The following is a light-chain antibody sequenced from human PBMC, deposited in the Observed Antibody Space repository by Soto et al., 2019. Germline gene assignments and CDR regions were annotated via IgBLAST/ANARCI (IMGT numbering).Light chain of an antibody. Sequence: QSSLTQPPSAAGSPGQSVTISCTGTSSDVGGYNYISWYQQHPGKAPKLMIYAVSKRPSGVPDRFSGSKSGNTASLTVSGLQAEDEADDFCSSYAGSSHYVFGTGTKVTVL. V-gene: IGLV2-8*01. J-gene: IGLJ1*01. CDR1: SSDVGGYNY. CDR3: SSYAGSSHYV. CDR2: AVS.